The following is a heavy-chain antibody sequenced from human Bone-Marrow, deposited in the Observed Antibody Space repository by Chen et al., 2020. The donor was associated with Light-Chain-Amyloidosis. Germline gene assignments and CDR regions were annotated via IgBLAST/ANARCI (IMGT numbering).Heavy chain of an antibody. V-gene: IGHV3-53*02. CDR2: IYSGGST. J-gene: IGHJ4*02. D-gene: IGHD3-22*01. CDR3: AIGYYYDSSGHEGY. CDR1: WFTVIRNY. Sequence: EVQLVVTGGGLFQPGWSLRLPCAAFWFTVIRNYMSWVRQAPGKGLEWVAVIYSGGSTYYADSVKGRFTISRDNSKNTLYLQMNSLRAEDTAVYYCAIGYYYDSSGHEGYWGQGTLVTVSS.